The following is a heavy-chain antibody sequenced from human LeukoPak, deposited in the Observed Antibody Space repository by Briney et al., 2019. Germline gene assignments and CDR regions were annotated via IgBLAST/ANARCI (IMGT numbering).Heavy chain of an antibody. V-gene: IGHV1-2*04. J-gene: IGHJ5*02. CDR2: INPNSGGT. CDR1: GYTFTRYY. CDR3: ARSGYCSSTSCYTPYNGFDP. D-gene: IGHD2-2*02. Sequence: ASVKLSCKASGYTFTRYYMHWVRHAPGQGLEWMGWINPNSGGTNYAQKFQGWVTMTRDTSISTAYMELRRLRSDDTAVYYCARSGYCSSTSCYTPYNGFDPWGQGTLVTVSS.